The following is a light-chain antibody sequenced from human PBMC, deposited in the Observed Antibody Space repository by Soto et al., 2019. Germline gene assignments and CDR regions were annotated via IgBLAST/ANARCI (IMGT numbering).Light chain of an antibody. CDR1: QSVSSSY. J-gene: IGKJ1*01. CDR2: DTS. CDR3: QQYGSSPGT. V-gene: IGKV3-20*01. Sequence: EIVLTQSPCTLSLYPGERATLYCRASQSVSSSYLAWYQQKPGQAPRLLIFDTSRRATGIPDRFTGSGSGTDFALTISRVEPQDIAVYFCQQYGSSPGTFGQGTKVDIK.